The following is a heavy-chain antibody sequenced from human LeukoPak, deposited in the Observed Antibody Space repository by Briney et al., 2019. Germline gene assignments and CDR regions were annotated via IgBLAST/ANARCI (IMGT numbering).Heavy chain of an antibody. D-gene: IGHD2-2*02. CDR1: GFTFSNFW. CDR2: IKQDETEK. V-gene: IGHV3-7*01. J-gene: IGHJ5*02. CDR3: AKSGCSSTSGYSIHAGWFDP. Sequence: GESLRLSCTASGFTFSNFWMGWVRQAPGKGLEWVANIKQDETEKFYLGSVKGRFTISRDNAKNSLYLQMNSLRAEDTAVYYCAKSGCSSTSGYSIHAGWFDPWGQGTLVTVSS.